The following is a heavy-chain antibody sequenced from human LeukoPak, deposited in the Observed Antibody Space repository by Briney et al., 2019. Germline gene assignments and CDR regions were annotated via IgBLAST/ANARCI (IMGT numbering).Heavy chain of an antibody. V-gene: IGHV3-20*04. CDR3: ARASGYSSGWYVADFDY. CDR2: INWNGGST. Sequence: GGSLRLSCAASGFTFDDYGMSWVRQAPGKGLEWVSGINWNGGSTGYADSVKGRFTISRDNAKNSLYLQMNSLRAEDTALYYCARASGYSSGWYVADFDYWGQGTLVTVSS. J-gene: IGHJ4*02. D-gene: IGHD6-19*01. CDR1: GFTFDDYG.